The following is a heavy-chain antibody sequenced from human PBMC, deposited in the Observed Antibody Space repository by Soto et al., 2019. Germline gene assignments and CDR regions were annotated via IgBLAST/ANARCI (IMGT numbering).Heavy chain of an antibody. CDR1: GFTFSTYY. CDR2: LSSDGGTT. Sequence: EVQLVESGGGFVQPGGSLRLSCAASGFTFSTYYMHWVRQAPGKGLLWVSRLSSDGGTTSYADSVKGRFTISRDNAKNTLYLQMNSLRAEDTAVYFCARDPSKDAIWGQGTMVTVSS. V-gene: IGHV3-74*01. J-gene: IGHJ3*02. CDR3: ARDPSKDAI.